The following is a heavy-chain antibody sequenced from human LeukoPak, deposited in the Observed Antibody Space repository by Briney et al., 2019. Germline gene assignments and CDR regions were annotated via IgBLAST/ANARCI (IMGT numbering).Heavy chain of an antibody. CDR2: ITRSGGT. Sequence: GGSLRLSCAASGFTFSTYAVTWVRQAPGKGLEWVSIITRSGGTYYADSVKGRFTISRDNSKNTLYLQMNSLRAEDTAVYYCATWVFLGESGYYDYWGQGTLVTVST. CDR1: GFTFSTYA. J-gene: IGHJ4*02. CDR3: ATWVFLGESGYYDY. V-gene: IGHV3-23*01. D-gene: IGHD3-10*01.